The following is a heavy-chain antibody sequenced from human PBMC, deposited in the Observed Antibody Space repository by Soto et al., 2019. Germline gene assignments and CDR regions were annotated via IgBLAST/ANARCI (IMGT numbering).Heavy chain of an antibody. CDR3: ARVPWIDTAMVHFDY. Sequence: GASVKVSCKASGYTFTGYYMHWVRQAPGQGLEWMGWINPNSGGTNYAQKFQGRVTMTRDTSISTAYMELSRLRSDDTAVYYCARVPWIDTAMVHFDYWGQGTLVTV. J-gene: IGHJ4*02. D-gene: IGHD5-18*01. CDR1: GYTFTGYY. V-gene: IGHV1-2*02. CDR2: INPNSGGT.